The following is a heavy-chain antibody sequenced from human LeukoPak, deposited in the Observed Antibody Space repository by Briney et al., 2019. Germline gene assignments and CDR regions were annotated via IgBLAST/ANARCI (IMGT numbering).Heavy chain of an antibody. J-gene: IGHJ6*02. Sequence: ASVKVSCKVSGYTLTELSMHWVRQAPGKGLEWMGGFDPEDGETIYAQKFQGRVTMTEDTSTDTAYMELSSLRSEDTAVYYCATDTIVGASRYYYYGMDVWGQGTTVIVSS. V-gene: IGHV1-24*01. CDR3: ATDTIVGASRYYYYGMDV. CDR1: GYTLTELS. D-gene: IGHD1-26*01. CDR2: FDPEDGET.